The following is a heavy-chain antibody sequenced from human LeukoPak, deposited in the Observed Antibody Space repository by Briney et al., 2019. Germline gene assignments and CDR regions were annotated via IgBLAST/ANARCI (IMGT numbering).Heavy chain of an antibody. J-gene: IGHJ4*02. CDR3: ARDFDETIFGVVTQDY. CDR1: GYTFTSYG. V-gene: IGHV1-18*01. D-gene: IGHD3-3*01. CDR2: ISAYNGNT. Sequence: ASVKVSCKASGYTFTSYGISWVRQPPGQGLEWMGWISAYNGNTNYAQKLQGRVTMTTDTSTSTAYMELRSLRSDDTDMYYCARDFDETIFGVVTQDYWGQGTLVTVSS.